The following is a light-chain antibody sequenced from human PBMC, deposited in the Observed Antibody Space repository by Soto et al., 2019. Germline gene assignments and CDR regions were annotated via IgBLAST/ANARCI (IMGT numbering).Light chain of an antibody. V-gene: IGLV2-14*01. CDR1: NSDIGDYNF. Sequence: QSVLTQPASVSGSPGKSITISSTGTNSDIGDYNFVSWYQQLPGKAPKLIISEVSNRPSGVSTRFSGSKSGNTASLTISGLQPEDEADYYCSSYSTIGAEVHFGGGTKLTVL. CDR3: SSYSTIGAEVH. CDR2: EVS. J-gene: IGLJ2*01.